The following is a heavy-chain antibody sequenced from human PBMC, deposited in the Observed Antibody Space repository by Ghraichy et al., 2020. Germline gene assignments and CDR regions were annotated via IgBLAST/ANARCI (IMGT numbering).Heavy chain of an antibody. CDR1: GGSISSSTW. CDR3: ARWCTRTSCAVAGNYYNGMDV. V-gene: IGHV4-4*02. CDR2: IFHSGTT. J-gene: IGHJ6*02. Sequence: SETLSLTCAVSGGSISSSTWWSWVRQPPGKGLEWIGEIFHSGTTNYNPSLKSRVTISVDESENQFSLRLSSVTAADTAVYYCARWCTRTSCAVAGNYYNGMDVWGQGTTVTVTS. D-gene: IGHD2-2*01.